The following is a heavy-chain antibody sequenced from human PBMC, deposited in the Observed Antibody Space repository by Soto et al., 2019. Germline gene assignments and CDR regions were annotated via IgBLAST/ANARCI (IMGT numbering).Heavy chain of an antibody. CDR1: GFTFSSYA. V-gene: IGHV3-23*01. J-gene: IGHJ3*02. Sequence: GGSLRLSCAASGFTFSSYAMNWVRQAPGKGLEWVSTISGSGGSTYYADSVKGRFTISRDNSKNTLYLQMNSLKVEDTAVYYCANRIAAAGTDAFDIWGQGTMVTVSS. CDR2: ISGSGGST. D-gene: IGHD6-13*01. CDR3: ANRIAAAGTDAFDI.